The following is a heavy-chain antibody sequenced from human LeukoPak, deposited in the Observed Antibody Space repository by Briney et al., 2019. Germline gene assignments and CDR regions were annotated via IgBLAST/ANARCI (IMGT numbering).Heavy chain of an antibody. D-gene: IGHD6-19*01. CDR1: VLTLNSYS. CDR2: ISSGSTTI. J-gene: IGHJ4*02. CDR3: ARDVEQCLVRVYYFHC. Sequence: PGGSLRPSCATSVLTLNSYSMHGVRQAPGKGLEWISYISSGSTTIYYADSVKGRFTISRDNAKSSLYLQMNSLRAEDTAVYYCARDVEQCLVRVYYFHCWDKGTLVTVSS. V-gene: IGHV3-48*01.